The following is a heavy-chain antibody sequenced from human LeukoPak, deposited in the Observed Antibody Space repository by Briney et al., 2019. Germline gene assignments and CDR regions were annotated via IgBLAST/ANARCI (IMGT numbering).Heavy chain of an antibody. V-gene: IGHV1-2*02. Sequence: ASVKVSCKASGYTFTGYYMHWVRQAPGQGLEWMGWINPHSGGTNYAQKFQGRVTMTRDTSISTAYMELSRLRSDDTAVYYCAREPPGGYYDSSGYSSSYWGQGTLVTVSS. CDR2: INPHSGGT. J-gene: IGHJ4*02. CDR1: GYTFTGYY. CDR3: AREPPGGYYDSSGYSSSY. D-gene: IGHD3-22*01.